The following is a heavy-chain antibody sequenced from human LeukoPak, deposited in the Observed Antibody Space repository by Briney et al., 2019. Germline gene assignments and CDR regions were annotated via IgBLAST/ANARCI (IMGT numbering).Heavy chain of an antibody. Sequence: ASVKVSCKASGYTFTSYDINWVRQATGQGLEWMGWMNPNSGSTGYAQKFQGRVTITRSTSISTAYMELSGLRSEDTAVYYCARGRSTGYPYYFEYWGQGALVTVSS. CDR1: GYTFTSYD. CDR2: MNPNSGST. J-gene: IGHJ4*02. D-gene: IGHD5-12*01. V-gene: IGHV1-8*03. CDR3: ARGRSTGYPYYFEY.